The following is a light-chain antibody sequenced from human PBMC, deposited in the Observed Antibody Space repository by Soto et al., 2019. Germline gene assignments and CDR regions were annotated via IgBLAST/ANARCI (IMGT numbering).Light chain of an antibody. CDR1: QAVNSW. Sequence: DIQMTQSPSSLSASVGDRVTITCRAGQAVNSWLAWFQQKPGMAPKLVIYDVSSLQSGVPSRFSGSGSGTEFTLTISSLQPEDFANYYCQQSNNHPISFGQGTRLEIK. CDR3: QQSNNHPIS. J-gene: IGKJ5*01. CDR2: DVS. V-gene: IGKV1-12*01.